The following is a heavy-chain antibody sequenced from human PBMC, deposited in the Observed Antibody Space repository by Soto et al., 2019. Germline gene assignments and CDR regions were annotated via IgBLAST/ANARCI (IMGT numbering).Heavy chain of an antibody. CDR3: ARIPTLNSGWIDY. V-gene: IGHV4-59*11. Sequence: SETLSLTCTVSGGSISSHFWSWIRQPPGKGLEWIGYIYYSGSTNYNPSLMSRVTISVDTSKNQFSLQLSSVTAADTAVYYCARIPTLNSGWIDYWGQGTLVTVSS. CDR2: IYYSGST. D-gene: IGHD6-19*01. CDR1: GGSISSHF. J-gene: IGHJ4*02.